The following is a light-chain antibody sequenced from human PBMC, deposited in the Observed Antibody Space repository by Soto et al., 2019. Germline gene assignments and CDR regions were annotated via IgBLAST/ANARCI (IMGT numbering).Light chain of an antibody. CDR1: SNDIGGYIY. J-gene: IGLJ2*01. Sequence: QSALTQPASVSGSPGQSITISCTGTSNDIGGYIYVSWYQQSPGEAPKLMIYDVSNRPSGVSNRFSGSKSGNTASLTISGLQAEDEADSYCSSYTGSDVVAFGGGTKVTVL. CDR3: SSYTGSDVVA. CDR2: DVS. V-gene: IGLV2-14*01.